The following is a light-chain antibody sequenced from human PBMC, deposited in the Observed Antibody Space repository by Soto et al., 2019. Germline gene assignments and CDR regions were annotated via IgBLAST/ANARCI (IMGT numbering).Light chain of an antibody. CDR2: AAS. CDR1: QDISSW. Sequence: DIQMTQSPSSVSASVGDSVTITCRASQDISSWLAWYQQKPGKAPNLLIYAASSLQSGVPSRFSGSGSGTDFTLTITSLQPEDFATYYCQQSYGTPITFGQGTRLEIK. V-gene: IGKV1-12*01. J-gene: IGKJ5*01. CDR3: QQSYGTPIT.